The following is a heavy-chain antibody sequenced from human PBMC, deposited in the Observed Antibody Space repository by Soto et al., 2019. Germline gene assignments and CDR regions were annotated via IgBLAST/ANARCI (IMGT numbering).Heavy chain of an antibody. CDR3: ARRCTSTGCYVH. Sequence: QVQLQQWGVGLLKPSETLSLSCAVYGGSFSGYYWTWIRQPPGKGLEWIGEIDHSGSTNYNPSLKSRVTISVDTSKNQCSLKLISVTAADTAVYYCARRCTSTGCYVHWGQGTLVTVSS. J-gene: IGHJ4*02. CDR2: IDHSGST. CDR1: GGSFSGYY. D-gene: IGHD2-2*01. V-gene: IGHV4-34*01.